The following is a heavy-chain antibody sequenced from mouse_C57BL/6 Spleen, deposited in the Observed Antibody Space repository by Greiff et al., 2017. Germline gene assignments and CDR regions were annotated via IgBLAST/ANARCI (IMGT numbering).Heavy chain of an antibody. V-gene: IGHV1-64*01. CDR3: ARSYYSNYLSYCYFDV. CDR2: IHPNSGST. CDR1: GYTFTSYW. Sequence: QVQLQQPGAELVKPGASVKLSCKASGYTFTSYWMHWVKQRPGQGLEWIGMIHPNSGSTNYNEKFKSKATLTVDKSSSTAYMQLSSLTSEDSAVYYCARSYYSNYLSYCYFDVWGKGTTVTVSS. J-gene: IGHJ1*03. D-gene: IGHD2-5*01.